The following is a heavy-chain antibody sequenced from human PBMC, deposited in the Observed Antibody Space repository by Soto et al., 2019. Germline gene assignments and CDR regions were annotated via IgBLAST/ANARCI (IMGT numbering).Heavy chain of an antibody. Sequence: QVQLVQSGAEVKKPGASVKISCKASGYNFIDYYIHWVRQTPGHGLGWMGWINPNSGGTDYAQKFLGRVTIARDAPISRADMEVSRLTSDDTAVYYCARESVKRWVTARRHRWYVGLWGRGTLVSVSS. D-gene: IGHD2-21*02. CDR1: GYNFIDYY. CDR3: ARESVKRWVTARRHRWYVGL. V-gene: IGHV1-2*02. J-gene: IGHJ2*01. CDR2: INPNSGGT.